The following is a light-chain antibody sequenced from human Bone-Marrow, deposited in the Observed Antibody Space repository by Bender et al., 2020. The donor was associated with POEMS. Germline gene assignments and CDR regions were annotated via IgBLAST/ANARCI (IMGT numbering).Light chain of an antibody. Sequence: QSALTQPASVSGSPGQSITISCTGTSSDIGGYNYVSWYQQHPGKAPKLMILDVNNRPSGVSNRFSGSKSGNTASLTISGLQAEDEADYFFISYTSSSTLVFGGGTKLTVL. CDR3: ISYTSSSTLV. CDR2: DVN. J-gene: IGLJ3*02. V-gene: IGLV2-14*03. CDR1: SSDIGGYNY.